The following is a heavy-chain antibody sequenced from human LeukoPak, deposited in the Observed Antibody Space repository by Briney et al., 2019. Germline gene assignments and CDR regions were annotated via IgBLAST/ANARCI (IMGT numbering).Heavy chain of an antibody. CDR3: ARDVRAAPHYDFFHYGMDV. CDR1: GFSFSNYP. CDR2: ISYDGSSR. V-gene: IGHV3-30*04. J-gene: IGHJ6*02. Sequence: QPGGSLRLSCAASGFSFSNYPMQWVRQAPGKGLEWVATISYDGSSRYSADSVKGRFTLSRDISKNTLYLQMNSLRAEDTAVYYCARDVRAAPHYDFFHYGMDVWGPGTTVTVAS. D-gene: IGHD3-22*01.